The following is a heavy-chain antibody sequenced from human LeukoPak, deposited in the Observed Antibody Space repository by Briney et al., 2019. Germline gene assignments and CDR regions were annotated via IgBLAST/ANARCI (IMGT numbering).Heavy chain of an antibody. CDR3: AARGSYASLWFDP. V-gene: IGHV1-2*06. CDR1: GYTFTGYY. Sequence: GASVKVSCKASGYTFTGYYMHWVRQAPGQGLEWMGRINPNIGVTNYAQKCQGRVTMTRDTSISTAYMDLSRLRSADTAVYYCAARGSYASLWFDPWGQGTLVTVSS. CDR2: INPNIGVT. D-gene: IGHD1-26*01. J-gene: IGHJ5*02.